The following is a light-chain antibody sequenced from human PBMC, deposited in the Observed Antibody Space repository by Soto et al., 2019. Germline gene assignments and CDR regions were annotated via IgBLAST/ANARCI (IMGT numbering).Light chain of an antibody. CDR3: QQYGSSPRT. V-gene: IGKV3-20*01. CDR1: QIITSDY. CDR2: GAS. Sequence: EIVLTQSPDTLSLSPGERATLSCRASQIITSDYLAWYQQTRGQAPRLLIYGASIRATGVPGRFSGSGSGTDFTLSISGLEPEDFALYYCQQYGSSPRTFDQGTKVDIK. J-gene: IGKJ2*01.